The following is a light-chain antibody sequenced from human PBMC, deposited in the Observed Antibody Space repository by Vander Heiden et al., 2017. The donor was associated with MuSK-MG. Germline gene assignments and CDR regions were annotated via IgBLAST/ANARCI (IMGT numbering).Light chain of an antibody. CDR2: DAS. CDR3: QQYESTPRR. Sequence: DVQVTQPPSSLSAYVRDRVTITCQASQNISNYLNGYQQKPGKAPKLLIYDASNLQRGVPSRFSGSGSGTDFTLTISSLQPEDIATYYCQQYESTPRRFGEGTKVEIK. J-gene: IGKJ4*02. V-gene: IGKV1-33*01. CDR1: QNISNY.